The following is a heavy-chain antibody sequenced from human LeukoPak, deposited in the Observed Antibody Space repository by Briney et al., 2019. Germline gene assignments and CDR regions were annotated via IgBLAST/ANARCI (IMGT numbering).Heavy chain of an antibody. CDR1: GGTFSSYA. J-gene: IGHJ6*03. CDR3: ARDKDFWSGYYRKYYYYMDV. Sequence: SVKVSCKASGGTFSSYAINWVRQAPGQGLEWMGRTIPIFGTANYAQKFQGRVTITTDESTSTAYMELSSLRSEDTAVYYCARDKDFWSGYYRKYYYYMDVWGKGTTVTVSS. CDR2: TIPIFGTA. D-gene: IGHD3-3*01. V-gene: IGHV1-69*05.